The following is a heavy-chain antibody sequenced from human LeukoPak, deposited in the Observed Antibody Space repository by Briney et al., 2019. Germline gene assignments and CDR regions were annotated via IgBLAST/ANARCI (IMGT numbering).Heavy chain of an antibody. CDR3: AKGPNDDSNYLFDY. V-gene: IGHV3-23*01. D-gene: IGHD4-11*01. CDR2: ITGSGGRP. Sequence: GGSLRLSCAAPGFTFSGYAMSVVRQVPGKGLEWVSVITGSGGRPYYADSVKGRFTVSRDNSKNTLYLQINSLKTEDTAVYYCAKGPNDDSNYLFDYWGQGTLVTVSS. J-gene: IGHJ4*02. CDR1: GFTFSGYA.